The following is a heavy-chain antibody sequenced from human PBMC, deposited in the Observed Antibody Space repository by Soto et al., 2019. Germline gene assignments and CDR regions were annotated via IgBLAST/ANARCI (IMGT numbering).Heavy chain of an antibody. CDR1: GGSFSGYY. D-gene: IGHD3-9*01. Sequence: SETLSLTCAVYGGSFSGYYWSWIRQPPGRGLEWIGEINHSGSANYNPSLKSRVTISVDTSKNQFSLKLMSLSAADTAVYYCGRLEGLATISYYFDYWGQGALVTVSS. V-gene: IGHV4-34*01. CDR2: INHSGSA. J-gene: IGHJ4*02. CDR3: GRLEGLATISYYFDY.